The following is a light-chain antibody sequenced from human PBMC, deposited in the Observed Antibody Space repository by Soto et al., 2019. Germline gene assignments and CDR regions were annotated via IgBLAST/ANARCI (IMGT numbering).Light chain of an antibody. Sequence: QSVLTQPPSLSGTPGQRVTISCSGSTSNIAGNTVHWYQHLPETAPKLLIYANNIRPSGVPDRVSGSKSGTSASLAITGLQAEDEAYYYCQSYDISLSASVFGGGTQLTVL. J-gene: IGLJ2*01. V-gene: IGLV1-40*01. CDR2: ANN. CDR3: QSYDISLSASV. CDR1: TSNIAGNT.